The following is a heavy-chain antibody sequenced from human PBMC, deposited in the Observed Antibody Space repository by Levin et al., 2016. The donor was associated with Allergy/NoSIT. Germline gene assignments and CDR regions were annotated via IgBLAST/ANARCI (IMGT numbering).Heavy chain of an antibody. J-gene: IGHJ6*02. CDR2: ISYDGSNK. CDR3: AREMLGGVYYYGMDV. Sequence: GGSLRLSCAASGFTFSSYAMHWVRQAPGKGLEWVAVISYDGSNKYYADSVKGRFTISRDNSKNTLYLQMNSLRAEDTAVYYCAREMLGGVYYYGMDVWGQGTTVTVSS. D-gene: IGHD1-26*01. CDR1: GFTFSSYA. V-gene: IGHV3-30-3*01.